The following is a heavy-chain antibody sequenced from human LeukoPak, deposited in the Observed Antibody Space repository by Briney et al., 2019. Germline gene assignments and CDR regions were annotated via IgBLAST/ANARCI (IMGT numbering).Heavy chain of an antibody. CDR3: AKVGYGDYARFDY. D-gene: IGHD4-17*01. CDR1: GFTFSSYS. J-gene: IGHJ4*02. CDR2: ISNSGGST. Sequence: PGGSLRLSCAASGFTFSSYSMNWVRQAPGKGLEWVSTISNSGGSTYYADSVKGRFSISRDNSKNTLYLQMNSLRAEDTAVYYCAKVGYGDYARFDYWGQGTLVTVSS. V-gene: IGHV3-23*01.